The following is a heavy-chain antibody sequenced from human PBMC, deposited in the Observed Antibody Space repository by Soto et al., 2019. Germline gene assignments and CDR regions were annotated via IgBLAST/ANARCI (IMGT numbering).Heavy chain of an antibody. CDR2: IWYDGSNK. V-gene: IGHV3-33*01. CDR3: ARDQVVGLTPHLEQWLGIFDY. D-gene: IGHD6-19*01. J-gene: IGHJ4*02. CDR1: GFTFSSYG. Sequence: GGSLRLSCAASGFTFSSYGMHWVRQAPGKGLEWVAVIWYDGSNKYYADSVKGRFTISRDNSKNTLYLQMNSLRAEDTAVYYCARDQVVGLTPHLEQWLGIFDYWGQGTLVTVSS.